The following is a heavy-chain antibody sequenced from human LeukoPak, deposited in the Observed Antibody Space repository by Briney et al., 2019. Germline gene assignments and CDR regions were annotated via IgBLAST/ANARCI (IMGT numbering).Heavy chain of an antibody. J-gene: IGHJ4*02. V-gene: IGHV3-7*03. CDR1: GFTFSSYW. Sequence: GGSLRLSCAASGFTFSSYWMNWARQAPGKGLEWVASINHNGNVNYYVDSVKGRFTISRDNAKNSLYLQMSNLRAEDTAVYFCAKQLGYCSDGSCYFPYWGQGTLVTVSS. CDR2: INHNGNVN. D-gene: IGHD2-15*01. CDR3: AKQLGYCSDGSCYFPY.